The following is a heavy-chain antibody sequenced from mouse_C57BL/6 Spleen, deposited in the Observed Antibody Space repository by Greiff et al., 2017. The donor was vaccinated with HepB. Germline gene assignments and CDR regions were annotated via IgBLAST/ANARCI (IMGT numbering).Heavy chain of an antibody. Sequence: EVQGVESGGGLVKPGGSLKLSCAASGFTFSSYAMSWVRQTPEKRLEWVATISDGGSYTYYPDNVKGRFTISRDNAKNNLYLQMSHLKSEDTAMYYCARDNYGSSSAWFAYWGQGTLVTVSA. D-gene: IGHD1-1*01. J-gene: IGHJ3*01. CDR3: ARDNYGSSSAWFAY. CDR1: GFTFSSYA. CDR2: ISDGGSYT. V-gene: IGHV5-4*01.